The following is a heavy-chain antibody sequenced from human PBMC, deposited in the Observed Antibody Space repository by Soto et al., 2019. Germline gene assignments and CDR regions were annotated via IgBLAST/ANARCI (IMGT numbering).Heavy chain of an antibody. Sequence: GGSLRLSCAASGFTFSSYAMSWVRQAPGKGLEWVSAINGSGGSTYYADSVKGRFTISRDNSKNTLYLQMNSLRAEDTAVYYCAKDRYSSGLALTWGQGTLVTVSS. CDR3: AKDRYSSGLALT. CDR1: GFTFSSYA. J-gene: IGHJ5*02. CDR2: INGSGGST. D-gene: IGHD6-19*01. V-gene: IGHV3-23*01.